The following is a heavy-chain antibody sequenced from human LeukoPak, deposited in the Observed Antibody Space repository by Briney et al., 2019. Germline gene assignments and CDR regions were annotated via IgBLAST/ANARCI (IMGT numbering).Heavy chain of an antibody. CDR1: GYHFAGLW. CDR2: IYPGDSDT. CDR3: ARVLGSGTYLYYLDF. D-gene: IGHD3-10*01. J-gene: IGHJ4*02. Sequence: GESLKISCQGSGYHFAGLWIGWVRQMPGKGLGWMGIIYPGDSDTKYSPSFEGQVTISADKSINTAYLQWSSLKASDNGMYFCARVLGSGTYLYYLDFWGQGTLVTVSS. V-gene: IGHV5-51*01.